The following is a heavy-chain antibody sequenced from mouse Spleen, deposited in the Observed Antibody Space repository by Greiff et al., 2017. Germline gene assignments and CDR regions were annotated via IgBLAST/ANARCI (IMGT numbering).Heavy chain of an antibody. J-gene: IGHJ1*01. D-gene: IGHD4-1*01. V-gene: IGHV2-2*02. CDR1: GFSLTSYG. Sequence: VKLMESGPGLVQPSQSLSITCTVSGFSLTSYGVHWVRQSPGKGLEWLGVIWSGGSTDYNAAFISRLSISKDNSKSQVFFKMNSLQANDTAIYYCARANWDVDWYFDVWGAGTTVTVSS. CDR2: IWSGGST. CDR3: ARANWDVDWYFDV.